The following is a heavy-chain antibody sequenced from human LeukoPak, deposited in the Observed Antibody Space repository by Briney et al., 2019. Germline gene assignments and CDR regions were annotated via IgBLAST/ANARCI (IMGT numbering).Heavy chain of an antibody. V-gene: IGHV4-39*07. J-gene: IGHJ3*02. CDR1: GGSINSSPYY. Sequence: SETLSLTCSVSGGSINSSPYYWAWIRQPPGKGLEWVGSISHSGTTYYSPSLESRVTVSQDASENQFSLILTSLTVADTAVYYCARVDFPDAFDIWGQGTRVTVSS. CDR2: ISHSGTT. CDR3: ARVDFPDAFDI.